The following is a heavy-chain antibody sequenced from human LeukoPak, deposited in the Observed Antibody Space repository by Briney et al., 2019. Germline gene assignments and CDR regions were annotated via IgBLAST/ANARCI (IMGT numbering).Heavy chain of an antibody. CDR1: GYTFTGYY. CDR2: NNPNSGGT. Sequence: ASVKLSCTASGYTFTGYYLHWVRLAPGPGLEWMGWNNPNSGGTNYAQKFQGRVTMTRDTSISTAYMELSRVRSDDTAVYYCARDSEMLGALWGQGTLVTVSS. D-gene: IGHD1-26*01. V-gene: IGHV1-2*02. CDR3: ARDSEMLGAL. J-gene: IGHJ4*02.